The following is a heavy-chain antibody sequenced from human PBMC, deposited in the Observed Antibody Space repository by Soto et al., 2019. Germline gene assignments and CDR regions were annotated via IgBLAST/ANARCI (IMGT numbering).Heavy chain of an antibody. CDR1: GGPFSGYY. CDR2: INHSGST. D-gene: IGHD2-15*01. CDR3: ARGVVAAVYYDYYCGMDV. Sequence: QVQLQQWGAGLLKPSETLSLTCAVYGGPFSGYYWSWIRQPPGKGLEWIGEINHSGSTHYNPPLKSRVTISVDTSKNQFSLKLSSVPAADTAVYYCARGVVAAVYYDYYCGMDVWGQGTTVTVSS. J-gene: IGHJ6*02. V-gene: IGHV4-34*01.